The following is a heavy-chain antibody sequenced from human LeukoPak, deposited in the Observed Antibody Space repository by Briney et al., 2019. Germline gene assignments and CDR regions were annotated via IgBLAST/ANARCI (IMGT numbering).Heavy chain of an antibody. D-gene: IGHD4-17*01. CDR2: INHSGST. CDR3: ARIAAVTTGNYYYYYMDV. J-gene: IGHJ6*03. CDR1: GGSFSGYY. Sequence: SETLSLTCAVYGGSFSGYYWSWIRQPPGKGLEWIGEINHSGSTNYNPSLKSRVTISVDTSNNQFSLKLSSVTAADTAVYYCARIAAVTTGNYYYYYMDVWGKGTTVTVSS. V-gene: IGHV4-34*01.